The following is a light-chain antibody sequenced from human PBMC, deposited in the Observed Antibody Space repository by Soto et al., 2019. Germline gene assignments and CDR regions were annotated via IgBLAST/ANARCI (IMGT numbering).Light chain of an antibody. CDR1: QSFKSSY. CDR3: QQRTNWPIT. J-gene: IGKJ5*01. V-gene: IGKV3-11*01. Sequence: EIVLTQSPGTLSLSPGDSATLSCSASQSFKSSYLAWYQQKPGQAPRLLIYDASNRATGIPARFSGSGSGTDFTLTISSLEPEDFAVYYCQQRTNWPITFGQGTRLEIK. CDR2: DAS.